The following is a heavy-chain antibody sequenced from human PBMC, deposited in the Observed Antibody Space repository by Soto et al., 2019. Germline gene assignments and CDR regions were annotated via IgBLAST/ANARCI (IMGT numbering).Heavy chain of an antibody. Sequence: GGSLRLSCAASGFTFSSYGMHWVRQAPGKGLEWVAVIWYDGSNKYYADSVKGRFTISRDNSKNTLYLQMNSLRAEDTAVYYCARDGLRFAHYGMDVWGQGTKVTVSS. D-gene: IGHD3-10*01. V-gene: IGHV3-33*01. CDR1: GFTFSSYG. CDR2: IWYDGSNK. J-gene: IGHJ6*02. CDR3: ARDGLRFAHYGMDV.